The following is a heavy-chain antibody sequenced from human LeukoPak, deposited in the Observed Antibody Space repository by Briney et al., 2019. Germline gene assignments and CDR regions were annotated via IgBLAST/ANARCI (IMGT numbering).Heavy chain of an antibody. CDR2: IYYSGST. CDR3: ARQELQRYFDY. CDR1: GGSISSSRYY. D-gene: IGHD1-26*01. J-gene: IGHJ4*02. V-gene: IGHV4-39*01. Sequence: SETLSLTCTVSGGSISSSRYYWGWIRQPPGKGLEWIGSIYYSGSTYYNLSLKSRVTISVDTSKHQSSLKLSSETAADTAVYYCARQELQRYFDYWGQGTLVTVSS.